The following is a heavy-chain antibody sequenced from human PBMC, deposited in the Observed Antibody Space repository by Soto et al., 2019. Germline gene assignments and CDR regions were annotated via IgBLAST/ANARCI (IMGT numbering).Heavy chain of an antibody. CDR1: VDSSISGGYY. CDR3: ARDRGSGSPRDYGMDV. D-gene: IGHD3-10*01. J-gene: IGHJ6*02. CDR2: IYYSGSP. V-gene: IGHV4-31*11. Sequence: PSATLSLTCVVTVDSSISGGYYWHWIRQQPGKGLEWIGYIYYSGSPYYNPSLKSRVVISVDTSEDHLSLSLSSLTAADTAVYYCARDRGSGSPRDYGMDVWGQGPTVTVSS.